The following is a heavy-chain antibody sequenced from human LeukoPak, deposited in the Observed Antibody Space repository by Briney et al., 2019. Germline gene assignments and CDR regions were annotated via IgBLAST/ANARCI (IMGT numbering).Heavy chain of an antibody. Sequence: SETLSLTCTVSGASIRSYYWSWIRQPPGKGLECIGYIFYSGSTNYNPSLKSRVTISVDTSKNQFSLKLNSVTAADTAVYYCARHFDYDSGGDAFDIWGQGTMVTVSS. J-gene: IGHJ3*02. D-gene: IGHD3-10*01. CDR3: ARHFDYDSGGDAFDI. CDR1: GASIRSYY. V-gene: IGHV4-59*08. CDR2: IFYSGST.